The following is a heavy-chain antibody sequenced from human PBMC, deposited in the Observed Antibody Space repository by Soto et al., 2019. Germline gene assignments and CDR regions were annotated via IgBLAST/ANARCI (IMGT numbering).Heavy chain of an antibody. D-gene: IGHD1-1*01. J-gene: IGHJ3*01. Sequence: EVQLVESGGGLVKPGGSLRLSCAASGFTFSKAWMNWVRQAPGKGLEWVGLIKTKNDGGTTDYAAPVKGRFAISRDDLKNTLYLQMNNLKTEDTAVYYCTTDGILWNSAFDLWGQGTMVTVSS. CDR1: GFTFSKAW. CDR3: TTDGILWNSAFDL. V-gene: IGHV3-15*07. CDR2: IKTKNDGGTT.